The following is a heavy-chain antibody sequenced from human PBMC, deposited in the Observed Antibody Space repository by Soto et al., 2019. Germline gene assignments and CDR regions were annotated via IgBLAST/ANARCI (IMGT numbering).Heavy chain of an antibody. D-gene: IGHD3-3*01. CDR3: AKGAPPYDFWRGYYKHYYYGMDV. CDR1: GFTFSSYV. CDR2: ISYDGSNK. Sequence: PGGSLKLSCAASGFTFSSYVMHLVRQAPSKGLEWVAVISYDGSNKYYADSVKGRFTISRDNSKNTLYLQMNSLRAEETAVYYCAKGAPPYDFWRGYYKHYYYGMDVWGQGTTVTVSS. V-gene: IGHV3-30*18. J-gene: IGHJ6*01.